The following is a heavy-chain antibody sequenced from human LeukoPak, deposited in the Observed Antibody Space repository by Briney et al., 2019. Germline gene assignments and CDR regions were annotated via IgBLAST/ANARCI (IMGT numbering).Heavy chain of an antibody. J-gene: IGHJ4*02. V-gene: IGHV4-31*03. CDR2: IYDSGTT. D-gene: IGHD1-14*01. Sequence: SQTLSLTCTVSGVSLSRGGYYWNWIRQRPGKGLEWIGYIYDSGTTYSNPSLKSRVTISVDSSENQFSLQLTSVTAADTAVYYCARDNHYFDYWGQGTLVTVSS. CDR1: GVSLSRGGYY. CDR3: ARDNHYFDY.